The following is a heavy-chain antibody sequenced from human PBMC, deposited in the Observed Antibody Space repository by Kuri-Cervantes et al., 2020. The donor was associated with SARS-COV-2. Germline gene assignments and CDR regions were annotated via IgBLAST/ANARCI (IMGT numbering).Heavy chain of an antibody. D-gene: IGHD2-2*01. CDR3: ARSTPFRRLAVISQGGAFDI. Sequence: ASVKVSCKASGHTFTDYYLHWVRQAPGQGLEWMGTINPDSGGTHYAQKFQGCVTVTRDTSISTVYMELSRLRSDDTAVYYCARSTPFRRLAVISQGGAFDIWGQGTRGT. CDR2: INPDSGGT. V-gene: IGHV1-2*04. J-gene: IGHJ3*02. CDR1: GHTFTDYY.